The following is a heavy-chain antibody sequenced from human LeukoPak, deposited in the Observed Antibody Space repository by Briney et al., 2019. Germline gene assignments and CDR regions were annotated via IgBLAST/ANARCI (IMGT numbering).Heavy chain of an antibody. CDR2: INGDGSST. CDR3: ARDTRYGEGYKY. D-gene: IGHD5-24*01. CDR1: GFTFRSYW. V-gene: IGHV3-74*01. Sequence: PGGSLRLSCAASGFTFRSYWMHWVRQAPGKGLVWVSRINGDGSSTSYEDSVKGRFTISRDNAKNTLYLQMKSLRAEDTAVYYWARDTRYGEGYKYWGQGTLVRVSS. J-gene: IGHJ4*02.